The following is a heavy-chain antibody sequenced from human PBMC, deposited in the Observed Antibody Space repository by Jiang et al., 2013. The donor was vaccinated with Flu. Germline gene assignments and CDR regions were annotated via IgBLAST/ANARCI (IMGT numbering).Heavy chain of an antibody. Sequence: GSGLVKPSETLSLTCTVSGGSISDYYWNWIRQSPGKGLEWIAYFYPSGTTDYNPSLKSRATISGDTSRKQFSLILTSVTAADTAVYYCARGIVVPPADGVSSKPEYYFYGMDVWGQGTTVTVSS. J-gene: IGHJ6*02. V-gene: IGHV4-4*08. CDR2: FYPSGTT. CDR3: ARGIVVPPADGVSSKPEYYFYGMDV. CDR1: GGSISDYY. D-gene: IGHD2-21*01.